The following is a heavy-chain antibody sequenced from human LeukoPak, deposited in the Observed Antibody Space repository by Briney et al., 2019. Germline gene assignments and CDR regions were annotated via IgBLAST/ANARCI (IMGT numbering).Heavy chain of an antibody. Sequence: GGSLRLSCAASGFTFSSYWMSWVRQAPGKGLEWVANIKQDGSEKYYVDSVKGRSTISRDNAKNSLYLQMNSLRAEDTAVYYCATINSYGPFDYWGQGTLVTVSS. D-gene: IGHD5-18*01. V-gene: IGHV3-7*01. CDR2: IKQDGSEK. CDR1: GFTFSSYW. J-gene: IGHJ4*02. CDR3: ATINSYGPFDY.